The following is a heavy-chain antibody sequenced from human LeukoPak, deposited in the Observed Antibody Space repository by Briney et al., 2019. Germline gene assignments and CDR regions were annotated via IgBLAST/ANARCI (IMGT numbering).Heavy chain of an antibody. D-gene: IGHD6-19*01. CDR2: INPYNGNT. V-gene: IGHV1-18*01. Sequence: GASVKVSCKASGYSFTSYGITGVRQAPGQGREWMGWINPYNGNTNYAQKLQGRVTMTTETSTNTGYMDPRSLRSYDTAVYYWSRERSGLFFSNWGQGTLVTVSS. J-gene: IGHJ4*02. CDR3: SRERSGLFFSN. CDR1: GYSFTSYG.